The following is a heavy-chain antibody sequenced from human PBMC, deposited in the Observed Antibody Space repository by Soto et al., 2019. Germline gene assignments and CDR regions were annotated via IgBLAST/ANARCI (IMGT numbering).Heavy chain of an antibody. CDR3: TRMLETFSLMRPQYYYYYYMDV. J-gene: IGHJ6*03. Sequence: SETLSLTCAVYGGSFSGYYWSWIRQPPGKGLEWIGEINHSGSTNYNPSLKSRVTISVDTSKNQFSLKLSSVTAADTAEYYCTRMLETFSLMRPQYYYYYYMDVWGKGTTVTVSS. CDR1: GGSFSGYY. CDR2: INHSGST. V-gene: IGHV4-34*01. D-gene: IGHD2-8*01.